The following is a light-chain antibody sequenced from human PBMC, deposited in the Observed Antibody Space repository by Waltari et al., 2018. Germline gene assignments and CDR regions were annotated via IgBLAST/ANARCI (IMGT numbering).Light chain of an antibody. CDR1: QSVSTS. CDR3: QRRSNSPPWT. Sequence: EIVLTQSPVTLSLSPGERATLSCRASQSVSTSLAWYQHRPGQAPRLLIYDASTSATGIPARFSGSGCGTDFTLTISILEPEDFAVYYCQRRSNSPPWTFGQGTTVEVK. J-gene: IGKJ1*01. V-gene: IGKV3-11*01. CDR2: DAS.